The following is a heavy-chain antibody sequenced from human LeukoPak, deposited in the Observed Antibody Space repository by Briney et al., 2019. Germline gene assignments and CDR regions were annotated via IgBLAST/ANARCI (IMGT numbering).Heavy chain of an antibody. D-gene: IGHD2/OR15-2a*01. J-gene: IGHJ3*02. CDR1: GDSFSRYH. V-gene: IGHV4-59*01. CDR3: ARADYFDAFDI. CDR2: IYYSGST. Sequence: PSETLSLTCTASGDSFSRYHWSWLPQPPGKALEWIGYIYYSGSTNYNPSLKSRVTISVDTSKNQFSLKLSSVTAADTAVYYCARADYFDAFDIWGQGTMVAVSS.